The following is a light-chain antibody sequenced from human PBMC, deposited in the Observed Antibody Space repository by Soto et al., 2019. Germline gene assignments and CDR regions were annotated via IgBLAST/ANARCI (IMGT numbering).Light chain of an antibody. Sequence: EIVLTQSPGTLSLSPGERATLSCRASQTLSNSFIAWYQQKPGQAPRLLIYDTSSRATGIPDRFSGSGSGTDFTLTISRLEPEDFAVYYCQQYGSSPQTFGQGTKVDMK. CDR2: DTS. CDR1: QTLSNSF. J-gene: IGKJ1*01. CDR3: QQYGSSPQT. V-gene: IGKV3-20*01.